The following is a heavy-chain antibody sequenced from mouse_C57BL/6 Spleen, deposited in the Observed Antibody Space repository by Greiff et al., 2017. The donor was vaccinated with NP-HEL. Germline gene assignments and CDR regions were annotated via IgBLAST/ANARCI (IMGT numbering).Heavy chain of an antibody. J-gene: IGHJ2*01. CDR1: GYAFSSSW. CDR3: ARWGDYDKGEYYFDY. V-gene: IGHV1-82*01. Sequence: VQLQQSGPELVKPGASVKISCKASGYAFSSSWMHWVKQRPGKGLAWIGWIYPGDGDTNYNGKFKGKATLTADKSSSTAYMQLSSLTSGDSAVYSCARWGDYDKGEYYFDYWGQGTTLTVSS. CDR2: IYPGDGDT. D-gene: IGHD2-4*01.